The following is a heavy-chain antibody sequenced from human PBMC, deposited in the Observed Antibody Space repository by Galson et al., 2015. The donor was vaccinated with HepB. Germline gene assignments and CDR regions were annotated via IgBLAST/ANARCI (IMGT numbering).Heavy chain of an antibody. CDR3: ARGGRDGYNY. Sequence: ETLSLTCAVYGGSFSGYYWSWIRQPPGKGLEWIGEINHSGSTNYNPSLKSRVTISVDTSKNQFSLKLSSVTAADTAVYYCARGGRDGYNYWGQGTLVTVSS. CDR1: GGSFSGYY. J-gene: IGHJ4*02. CDR2: INHSGST. V-gene: IGHV4-34*01. D-gene: IGHD5-24*01.